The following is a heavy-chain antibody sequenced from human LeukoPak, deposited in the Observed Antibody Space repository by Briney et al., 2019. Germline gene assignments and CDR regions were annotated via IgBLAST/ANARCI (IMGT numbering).Heavy chain of an antibody. J-gene: IGHJ4*02. D-gene: IGHD3-22*01. CDR3: AKDRRYYDSSGYYQIDY. CDR2: ISRTVTTT. Sequence: GGSLRLSCAASGFTFSSYSMNWVRQAPGEGLECVSTISRTVTTTYYADSVKGRFTISRDNSKNTLYLQMNSLRAEDTAVYYCAKDRRYYDSSGYYQIDYWGQGTLVTVSS. CDR1: GFTFSSYS. V-gene: IGHV3-NL1*01.